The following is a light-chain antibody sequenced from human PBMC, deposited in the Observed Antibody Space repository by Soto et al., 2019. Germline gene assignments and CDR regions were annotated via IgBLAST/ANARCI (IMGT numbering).Light chain of an antibody. CDR3: SSYTSSSTLV. J-gene: IGLJ2*01. CDR2: DVS. V-gene: IGLV2-14*03. Sequence: QSALTQPASVSGSPGQSIAISCTGTSSDVGAYNYVSWYQRHPGKAPKLMIYDVSNRPSGVSDRFSGSKSGNMASLTISGLQAEDEADYYCSSYTSSSTLVFGGGTKLTVL. CDR1: SSDVGAYNY.